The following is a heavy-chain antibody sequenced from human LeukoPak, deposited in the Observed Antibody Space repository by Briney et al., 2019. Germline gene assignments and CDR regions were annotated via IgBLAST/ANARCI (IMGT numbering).Heavy chain of an antibody. V-gene: IGHV4-59*01. CDR3: ARAPDSSGYPDY. CDR1: GGSISSYY. J-gene: IGHJ4*02. Sequence: SETLSLTCTVSGGSISSYYWSWSRQPTGKGLEWIGYIYYSGSTNYNPSLKSRVTISVDTSKNQFSLKLSSVTAADTAVYYCARAPDSSGYPDYWGQGTLVTVSS. CDR2: IYYSGST. D-gene: IGHD3-22*01.